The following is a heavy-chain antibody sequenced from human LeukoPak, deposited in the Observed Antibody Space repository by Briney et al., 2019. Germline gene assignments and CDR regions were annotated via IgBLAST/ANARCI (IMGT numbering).Heavy chain of an antibody. D-gene: IGHD6-13*01. J-gene: IGHJ4*02. Sequence: PGGSLRLSCAASGFTFSSYGMHWVRQAPGKGLEWVAVISYDGSNKYYADSMEGRFTISRDNSKNTLYLQMNSLRAEDTAVYYCANGQYSSSWSYDYWGQGTLVTVSS. CDR2: ISYDGSNK. CDR1: GFTFSSYG. CDR3: ANGQYSSSWSYDY. V-gene: IGHV3-30*18.